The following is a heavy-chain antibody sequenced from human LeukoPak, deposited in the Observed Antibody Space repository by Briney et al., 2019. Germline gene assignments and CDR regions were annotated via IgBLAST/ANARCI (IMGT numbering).Heavy chain of an antibody. V-gene: IGHV1-2*04. D-gene: IGHD4-17*01. CDR2: INPNSGGT. J-gene: IGHJ4*02. Sequence: ASVKVSCKASGYTFTAFYMHWVRQAPGQGLEWMRWINPNSGGTNYAQKFQGWVTMTRDTSISTAYMELSRLRSDDTAVYYCARAHYGDYGGYYFDYWGQGTLVTFSS. CDR3: ARAHYGDYGGYYFDY. CDR1: GYTFTAFY.